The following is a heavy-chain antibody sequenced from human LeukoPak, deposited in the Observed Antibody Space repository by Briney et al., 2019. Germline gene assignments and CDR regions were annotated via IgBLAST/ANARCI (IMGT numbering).Heavy chain of an antibody. CDR3: ARDGRTGYVLFDY. J-gene: IGHJ4*02. V-gene: IGHV1-18*04. D-gene: IGHD5-12*01. Sequence: ASVKVSCKASGYTFIACYMHWVRQTPGQGLEWMGWISAYNGNTNYAQKLQGRVTMTTDTSTSTAYMELRSLRSDDTAVYYCARDGRTGYVLFDYWGQGTLVTVSS. CDR2: ISAYNGNT. CDR1: GYTFIACY.